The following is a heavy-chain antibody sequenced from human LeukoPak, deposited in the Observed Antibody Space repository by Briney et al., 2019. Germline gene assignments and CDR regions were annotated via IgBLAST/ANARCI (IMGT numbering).Heavy chain of an antibody. Sequence: GGSLRLSCAASGFTFTFTNAWMSWVRQAPGKGLEWVGRIKTKTNGGTTDYAAPVKGRFTISRDDSKNTLYLQMNSLETEDTAVYYCAKDRSCSGSSCNVGSWGQGTMVTVSS. CDR3: AKDRSCSGSSCNVGS. V-gene: IGHV3-15*01. D-gene: IGHD2-2*01. CDR2: IKTKTNGGTT. CDR1: GFTFTFTNAW. J-gene: IGHJ3*01.